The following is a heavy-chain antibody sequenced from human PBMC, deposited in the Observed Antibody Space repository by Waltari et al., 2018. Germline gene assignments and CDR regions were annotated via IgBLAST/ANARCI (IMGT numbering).Heavy chain of an antibody. CDR3: ATDRVYCSSTSCYEVIDY. V-gene: IGHV1-69-2*01. CDR2: VDPEDGET. D-gene: IGHD2-2*01. CDR1: GYTFTDYY. Sequence: EVQLVQSGAEVKKPGATVKISCKASGYTFTDYYMHWVQQAPGKGPEWMGLVDPEDGETIYAEKFQGRVTLPADPSTDTAYMELSSLRSEDTAVYYCATDRVYCSSTSCYEVIDYWGQGTLVTVSS. J-gene: IGHJ4*02.